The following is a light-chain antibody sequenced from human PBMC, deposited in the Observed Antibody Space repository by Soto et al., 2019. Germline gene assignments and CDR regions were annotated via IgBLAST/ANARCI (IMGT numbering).Light chain of an antibody. V-gene: IGLV2-14*03. CDR3: SSYTSTSTVV. CDR2: DVS. Sequence: QSALTQPASVSGSPGQSITISCTGTSSDVGGYNYVSWYQHHPGKAPKLMIYDVSNRPSGVSNRFSGSKSDNTASLTISGLQAEEEADYYCSSYTSTSTVVFGGGTKLTVL. CDR1: SSDVGGYNY. J-gene: IGLJ2*01.